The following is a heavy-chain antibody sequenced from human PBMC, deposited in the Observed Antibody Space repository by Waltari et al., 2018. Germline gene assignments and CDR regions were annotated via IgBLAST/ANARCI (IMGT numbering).Heavy chain of an antibody. CDR2: INHSGST. CDR1: GGSFSGYY. D-gene: IGHD1-26*01. Sequence: QVQLQQWGAGLLKPSETLSLTCAVYGGSFSGYYWSWIRQPPGKGLEWIGEINHSGSTNYNPSLKSRVTISVDTSKNQFSLKLSSVTAADTAVYYCVRRVGSAAAPLNWFDPWGQGTLVTVSS. J-gene: IGHJ5*02. CDR3: VRRVGSAAAPLNWFDP. V-gene: IGHV4-34*01.